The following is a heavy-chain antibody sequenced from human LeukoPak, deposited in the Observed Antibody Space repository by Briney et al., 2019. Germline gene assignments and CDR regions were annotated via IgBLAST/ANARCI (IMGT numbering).Heavy chain of an antibody. CDR1: GFTVSTNH. J-gene: IGHJ4*02. D-gene: IGHD3-16*01. V-gene: IGHV3-66*01. Sequence: GGSLRLSCAASGFTVSTNHMSWVRQSPGKGLEWVSVTYRGGTSDYGDFVKDRFSSYRDSSKNTLDLQMNSLRAEDTAVYYCARVLGSPLYFDDWGQGTLVTVSP. CDR3: ARVLGSPLYFDD. CDR2: TYRGGTS.